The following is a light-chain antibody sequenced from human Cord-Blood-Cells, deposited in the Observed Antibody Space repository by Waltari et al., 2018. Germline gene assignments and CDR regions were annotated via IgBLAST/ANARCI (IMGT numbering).Light chain of an antibody. CDR3: CSYAGSYTFYV. J-gene: IGLJ1*01. CDR2: DVS. CDR1: SSDVGGYNY. V-gene: IGLV2-11*01. Sequence: QSALTQPRSVSGSPGQSVTISCTGTSSDVGGYNYVSCYQQHPGKAPKLMIYDVSKRPSGVPDRFSGSKSVNTASLTISGLQAEDEADYYCCSYAGSYTFYVFGTGTKVTVL.